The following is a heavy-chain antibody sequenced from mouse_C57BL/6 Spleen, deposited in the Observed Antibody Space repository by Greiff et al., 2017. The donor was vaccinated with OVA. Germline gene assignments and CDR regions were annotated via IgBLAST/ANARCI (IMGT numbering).Heavy chain of an antibody. V-gene: IGHV5-16*01. CDR1: GFTFSDYY. CDR2: INYDGSST. J-gene: IGHJ1*03. D-gene: IGHD1-1*01. CDR3: ARVDTTVVAPGYFEV. Sequence: DVKLVESEGGLVQPGSSMKLSCTASGFTFSDYYMAWVRQVPEKGLEWVANINYDGSSTYYLDSLKSRFIISRDNAKNILYLQMSSLKSEDTATYYCARVDTTVVAPGYFEVWGTGTTVTVSS.